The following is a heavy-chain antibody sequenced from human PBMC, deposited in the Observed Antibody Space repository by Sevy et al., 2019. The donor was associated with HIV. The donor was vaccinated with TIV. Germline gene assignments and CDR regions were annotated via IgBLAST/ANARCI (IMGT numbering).Heavy chain of an antibody. D-gene: IGHD2-2*01. J-gene: IGHJ6*02. V-gene: IGHV3-30*03. CDR1: GFTFSSYG. Sequence: GGSLRLSCAASGFTFSSYGMHWVRQAPGKGLEWVAVISYDGSNKYYADSVKGRFTISRDNSKNTLYLQINSLRAEDKAVYYCARGPLRYCSSSSCYEGDNYYYGMDVWGQGTTVTVSS. CDR2: ISYDGSNK. CDR3: ARGPLRYCSSSSCYEGDNYYYGMDV.